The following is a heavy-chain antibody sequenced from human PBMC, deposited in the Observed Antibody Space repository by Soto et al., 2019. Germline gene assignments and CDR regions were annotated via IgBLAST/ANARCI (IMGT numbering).Heavy chain of an antibody. J-gene: IGHJ4*02. CDR1: GFTFSSYA. V-gene: IGHV3-23*01. D-gene: IGHD6-19*01. CDR2: ISGRGGST. Sequence: EVHLLESGGGLVQPGGSLSLSCAASGFTFSSYAMSWVRQAPGTGLEWVSAISGRGGSTYYADSVKGRFTISIYNSKNRLYVQTNRLSAEDSAEESCAKAWGLWPVSEVLGYCDYWGQGSLVTVSS. CDR3: AKAWGLWPVSEVLGYCDY.